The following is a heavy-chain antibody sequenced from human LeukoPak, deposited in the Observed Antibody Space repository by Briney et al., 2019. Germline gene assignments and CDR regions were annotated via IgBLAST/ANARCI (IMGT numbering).Heavy chain of an antibody. D-gene: IGHD6-13*01. CDR1: GFTFSSYS. V-gene: IGHV3-48*01. J-gene: IGHJ4*02. CDR2: ISSSSSTI. CDR3: ARAGRDSSSWYGFDY. Sequence: GGSLRLSCAASGFTFSSYSMNWVRQAPGQGLEWVSYISSSSSTIYYADSVKGRFTISRDNAKNSLYLQMNSLRAEDTAVYYCARAGRDSSSWYGFDYWGQGTLVTVSS.